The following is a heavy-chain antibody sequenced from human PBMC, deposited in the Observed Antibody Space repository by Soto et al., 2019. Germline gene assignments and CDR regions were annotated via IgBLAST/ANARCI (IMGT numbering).Heavy chain of an antibody. CDR3: ARDNTVGATLGINYYFYYGMDV. CDR1: GGSFIGYY. CDR2: INHGGST. V-gene: IGHV4-34*01. Sequence: LSLTFAVYGGSFIGYYCSWIRQPPGKGLEWIGEINHGGSTNYKPSLKSRVTISVDTSKNQFSLKLSSVTAADTAVYYCARDNTVGATLGINYYFYYGMDVWGQGITVTSP. J-gene: IGHJ6*02. D-gene: IGHD1-26*01.